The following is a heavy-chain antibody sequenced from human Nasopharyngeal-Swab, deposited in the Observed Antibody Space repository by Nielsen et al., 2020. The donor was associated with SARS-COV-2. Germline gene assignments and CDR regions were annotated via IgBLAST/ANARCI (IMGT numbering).Heavy chain of an antibody. Sequence: GGSLRLSCAASGFTLRSYGVHWVRQTTGEGLEWVSVIASSGATSYLDSVKGRFTVSRDNVKNSVYLQMNSLRAGDTAVYYCAREQLCIRGTRCLDAFDIWGQGTMVTVSS. V-gene: IGHV3-13*01. D-gene: IGHD2-2*01. CDR2: IASSGAT. J-gene: IGHJ3*02. CDR3: AREQLCIRGTRCLDAFDI. CDR1: GFTLRSYG.